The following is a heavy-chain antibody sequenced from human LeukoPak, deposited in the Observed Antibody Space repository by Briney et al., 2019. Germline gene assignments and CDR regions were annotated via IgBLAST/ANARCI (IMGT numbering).Heavy chain of an antibody. CDR1: GGSISSSSYY. D-gene: IGHD3-3*01. J-gene: IGHJ4*02. V-gene: IGHV4-39*07. Sequence: SETLSLTCTVSGGSISSSSYYWGWIRQPPGKGLEWIGSIYYSGSTYYNPSLKSRVTISVDTSKNQFSLKLSSVTAADTAVYYCARGFSVLRFLEWSLDFDYWGQGTLVTVSS. CDR3: ARGFSVLRFLEWSLDFDY. CDR2: IYYSGST.